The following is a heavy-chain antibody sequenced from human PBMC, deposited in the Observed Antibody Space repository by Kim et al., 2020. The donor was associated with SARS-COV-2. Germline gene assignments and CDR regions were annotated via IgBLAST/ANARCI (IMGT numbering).Heavy chain of an antibody. V-gene: IGHV1-69*04. Sequence: QGRVTITADKSTSTAYMELSSLRSEDTAVYYCARDGVYSSSWMAYGMDVWGQGTTVTVSS. J-gene: IGHJ6*02. D-gene: IGHD6-13*01. CDR3: ARDGVYSSSWMAYGMDV.